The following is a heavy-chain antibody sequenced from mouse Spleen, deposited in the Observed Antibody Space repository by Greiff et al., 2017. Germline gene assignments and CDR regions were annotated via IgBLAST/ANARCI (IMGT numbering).Heavy chain of an antibody. D-gene: IGHD2-3*01. Sequence: VQLQQPGAELVKPGASVKLSCKASGYTFTSYWMQWVKQRPGQGLEWIGEIDPSDSYTNYNQKFKGKATLTVDTSSSTAYMQLSSLTSEDSAVYYCARGGGYSPFDYWGQGTTLTVSS. J-gene: IGHJ2*01. V-gene: IGHV1-50*01. CDR3: ARGGGYSPFDY. CDR1: GYTFTSYW. CDR2: IDPSDSYT.